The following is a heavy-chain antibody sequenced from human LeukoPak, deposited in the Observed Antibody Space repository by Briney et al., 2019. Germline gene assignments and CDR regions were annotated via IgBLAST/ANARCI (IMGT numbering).Heavy chain of an antibody. CDR2: IYSGGST. D-gene: IGHD6-13*01. CDR1: GFTFSSYS. J-gene: IGHJ4*02. Sequence: GGSLRLSCAASGFTFSSYSMNWVRQAPGKGLEWVSVIYSGGSTYYADSVKGRFTISRDNSKNTLYLQMNSLRAEDTAVYYCARAAAGTIHLYYFDYWGQGTLVTVSS. CDR3: ARAAAGTIHLYYFDY. V-gene: IGHV3-66*01.